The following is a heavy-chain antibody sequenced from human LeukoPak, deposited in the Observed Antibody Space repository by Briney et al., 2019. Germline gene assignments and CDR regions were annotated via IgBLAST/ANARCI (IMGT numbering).Heavy chain of an antibody. V-gene: IGHV1-3*01. CDR2: INASNGNT. CDR3: ARDRDVYYFDY. Sequence: GASVKVSCKASGYTFTSYAMHWVRQAPGQRLEWMGWINASNGNTEYSQKFQGRVTITRDTSASTAYMELSSLRSEDTAVYYCARDRDVYYFDYWGQGTLVTVSS. CDR1: GYTFTSYA. D-gene: IGHD2-8*01. J-gene: IGHJ4*02.